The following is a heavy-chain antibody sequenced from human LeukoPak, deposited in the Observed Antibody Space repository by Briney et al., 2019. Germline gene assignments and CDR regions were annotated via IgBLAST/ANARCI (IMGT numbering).Heavy chain of an antibody. CDR1: GGSISSSSYY. J-gene: IGHJ4*02. V-gene: IGHV4-39*07. D-gene: IGHD4-17*01. Sequence: SETLSLTCTVSGGSISSSSYYWGWIRQPPGKGLEWIGSIYYSGSTYYNPSLKSRVTISVDTSKNQFSLKLSSVTAADTAVYYCGADYGDYIVLYWGQGTLVTVSS. CDR2: IYYSGST. CDR3: GADYGDYIVLY.